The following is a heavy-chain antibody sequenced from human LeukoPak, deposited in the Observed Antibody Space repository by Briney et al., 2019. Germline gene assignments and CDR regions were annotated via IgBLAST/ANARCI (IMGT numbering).Heavy chain of an antibody. D-gene: IGHD6-19*01. J-gene: IGHJ4*02. CDR1: GFTFSDYY. CDR3: ARSQYSSGWKPYYFDY. V-gene: IGHV3-11*04. CDR2: NSSSGSTI. Sequence: GGSLRLSCAASGFTFSDYYMSWIRQAPGKGLEWVSYNSSSGSTISYADSVKGRFTISRDNAKNSLYLQMNSLGAEDTAVYYCARSQYSSGWKPYYFDYWGQGTLVTVSS.